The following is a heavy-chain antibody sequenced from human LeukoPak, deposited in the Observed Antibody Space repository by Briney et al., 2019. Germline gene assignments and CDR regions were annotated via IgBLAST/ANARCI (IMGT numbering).Heavy chain of an antibody. CDR2: ISYTGST. V-gene: IGHV4-59*01. CDR1: GGSIGPYF. CDR3: ARDDYRGVTNFDP. J-gene: IGHJ5*02. D-gene: IGHD3-10*01. Sequence: SETLSLTCTVSGGSIGPYFWNWIRQPPGKGLEWIGYISYTGSTNYNPSLKSRVTISVDTSKNQFSLQLTSVTAADTAVYYCARDDYRGVTNFDPWGQGTLVTVSS.